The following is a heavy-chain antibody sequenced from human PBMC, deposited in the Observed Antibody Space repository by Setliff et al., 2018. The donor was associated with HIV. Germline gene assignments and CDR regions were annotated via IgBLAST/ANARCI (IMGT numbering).Heavy chain of an antibody. Sequence: SVKVSCKASGGTFSSYDISWVRQAPGQGLEWMGRIIPVFGETSYAQKFQGRVTITADEFTSTAYMELSSLRSEDTAVYYCARGGRVVPAATGSNAYDIWGQGTKVTVSS. CDR2: IIPVFGET. D-gene: IGHD2-2*01. CDR3: ARGGRVVPAATGSNAYDI. J-gene: IGHJ3*02. V-gene: IGHV1-69*13. CDR1: GGTFSSYD.